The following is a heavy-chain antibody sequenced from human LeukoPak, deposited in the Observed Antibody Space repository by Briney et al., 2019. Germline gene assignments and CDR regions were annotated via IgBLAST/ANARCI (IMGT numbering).Heavy chain of an antibody. Sequence: PSETLSLTCAVYGGSFSGYYWSWIRQPPGKGLEWIGEINHSGSTNYNPSLKSRVTISVDTSKSQFSLKLSSVTAADTAVYYCARYDYGDHGAFDIWGQGTMVTVSS. CDR1: GGSFSGYY. J-gene: IGHJ3*02. V-gene: IGHV4-34*01. CDR2: INHSGST. CDR3: ARYDYGDHGAFDI. D-gene: IGHD4-17*01.